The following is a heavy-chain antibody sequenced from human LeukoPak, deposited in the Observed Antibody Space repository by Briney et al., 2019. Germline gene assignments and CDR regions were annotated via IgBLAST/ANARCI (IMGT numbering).Heavy chain of an antibody. CDR1: GDSISSYY. CDR2: IYTSGST. J-gene: IGHJ2*01. V-gene: IGHV4-4*07. Sequence: PSETLSLTCTVSGDSISSYYWSWIRQPAGKGLEWIGCIYTSGSTNYNPSLKSRVTISVDKSKNQFSLKLSSVTAADTAVYYCARDVAGRDGSLRYFDVWGRGTLVTVSS. CDR3: ARDVAGRDGSLRYFDV. D-gene: IGHD5-24*01.